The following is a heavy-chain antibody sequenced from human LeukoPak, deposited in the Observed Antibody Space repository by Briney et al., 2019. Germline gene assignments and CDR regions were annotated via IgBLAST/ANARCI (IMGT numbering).Heavy chain of an antibody. J-gene: IGHJ4*02. V-gene: IGHV3-74*01. CDR3: AREANTAFDY. D-gene: IGHD2/OR15-2a*01. CDR2: INYDGTST. Sequence: GGSLRLSCVASGFTFGSYWMHWVRQAPGEGLVWVSRINYDGTSTTYADSVKGRFTVSRDNGKKTVSLQINSLRPEDTAVYYCAREANTAFDYWGQGTLVTVSS. CDR1: GFTFGSYW.